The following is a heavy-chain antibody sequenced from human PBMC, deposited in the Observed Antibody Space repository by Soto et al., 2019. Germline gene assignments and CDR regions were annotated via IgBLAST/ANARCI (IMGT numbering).Heavy chain of an antibody. V-gene: IGHV3-48*02. CDR1: GFTFSSYS. CDR2: ISSSSSTI. Sequence: SLRLSCAASGFTFSSYSMNWVRQAPGKGLEWVSYISSSSSTIYYADSVKGRFTISRDNAKNSLYLQMNSLRDEDTAVYYCARERVPAAKRGYYYGMDVWGQGTTVTVSS. CDR3: ARERVPAAKRGYYYGMDV. J-gene: IGHJ6*02. D-gene: IGHD2-2*01.